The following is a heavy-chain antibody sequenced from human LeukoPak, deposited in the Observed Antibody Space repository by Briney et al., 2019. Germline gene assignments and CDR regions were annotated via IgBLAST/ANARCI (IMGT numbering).Heavy chain of an antibody. CDR3: AKDSLIWRPGYFDY. Sequence: GGSLRLSCAASGFTFSSYAMSWVRQAPGKGLEWVSVIYSGGSTYYADSVKGRFTISRDNSKNTLYLQMNSLRAEDTAVYYCAKDSLIWRPGYFDYWGQGTLVTVSS. CDR2: IYSGGST. D-gene: IGHD2-8*01. V-gene: IGHV3-23*03. CDR1: GFTFSSYA. J-gene: IGHJ4*02.